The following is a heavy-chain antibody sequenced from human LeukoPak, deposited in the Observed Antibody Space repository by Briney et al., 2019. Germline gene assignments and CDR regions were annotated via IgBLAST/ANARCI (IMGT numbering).Heavy chain of an antibody. CDR3: LAGYYYYYMDV. D-gene: IGHD6-13*01. V-gene: IGHV3-66*01. J-gene: IGHJ6*03. CDR1: GLIVSSNY. Sequence: GGSLRLSCAASGLIVSSNYMSWVRQVPGKGLEWVSFIYRDGNTNYADPVKGRFTISRDNANNTLYLQMNGLRDEDTGVYYALAGYYYYYMDVWGKGTTVTVSS. CDR2: IYRDGNT.